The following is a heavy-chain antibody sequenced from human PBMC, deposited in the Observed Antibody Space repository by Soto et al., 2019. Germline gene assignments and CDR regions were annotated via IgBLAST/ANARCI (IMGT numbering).Heavy chain of an antibody. J-gene: IGHJ4*02. CDR2: IYWNDDK. V-gene: IGHV2-5*01. D-gene: IGHD5-12*01. CDR3: AHSLRGYSGYDWHY. CDR1: GFSLSTSGVG. Sequence: QITLKESGPPLVKPTQTLTLTCTFSGFSLSTSGVGVGWIRQPPGKALEWLALIYWNDDKRYSPSLKSRLTITKDTSKNQVVLTMTNMDPVDTATYYCAHSLRGYSGYDWHYWGQGTLVTVSS.